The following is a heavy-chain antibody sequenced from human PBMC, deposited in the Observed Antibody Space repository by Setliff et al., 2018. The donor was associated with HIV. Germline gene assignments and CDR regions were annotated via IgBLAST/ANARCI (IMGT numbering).Heavy chain of an antibody. CDR1: GYSFSTYW. Sequence: PGESLKISCKGSGYSFSTYWIAWVRQMPGRGLEWMGIIYPDDSKTRYSPSFQGQVTISVDKSINTAYLQWSSLKASDTAMYYCARLGAVPKMEAFDYWGQGTRVTVSS. CDR3: ARLGAVPKMEAFDY. CDR2: IYPDDSKT. V-gene: IGHV5-51*01. D-gene: IGHD1-26*01. J-gene: IGHJ4*02.